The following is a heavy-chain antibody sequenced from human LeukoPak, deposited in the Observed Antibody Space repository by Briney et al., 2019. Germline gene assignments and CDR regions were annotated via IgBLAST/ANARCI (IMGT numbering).Heavy chain of an antibody. J-gene: IGHJ6*04. CDR2: ISSSGSTI. CDR1: GFTFSSYE. V-gene: IGHV3-48*03. D-gene: IGHD3-10*02. CDR3: AELGITMIGGV. Sequence: HAGGSLRLSCAASGFTFSSYEMNWVRQAPGKGLEWVSYISSSGSTIYYADSVKGRFTIYRDNAKNSLYLQMNSLRAEDTAVYYCAELGITMIGGVWGKGTTVTISS.